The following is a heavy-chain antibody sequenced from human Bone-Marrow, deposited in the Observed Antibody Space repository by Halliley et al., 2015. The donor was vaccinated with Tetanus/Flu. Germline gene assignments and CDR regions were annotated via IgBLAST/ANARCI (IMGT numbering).Heavy chain of an antibody. CDR2: IYYSGST. CDR1: GGSTTNYY. V-gene: IGHV4-59*01. J-gene: IGHJ4*02. D-gene: IGHD3-22*01. CDR3: ARDFFDSTGYIDY. Sequence: TLSLTCTVSGGSTTNYYWNWIRQPPGKGLEWTGGIYYSGSTNYNPSLKSRLTISLDTSRNQFSLRLSSVTAADTAVYYCARDFFDSTGYIDYWGQGTLVTVSS.